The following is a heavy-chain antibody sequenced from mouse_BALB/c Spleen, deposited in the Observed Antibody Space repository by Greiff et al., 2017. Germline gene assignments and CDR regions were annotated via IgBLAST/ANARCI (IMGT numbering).Heavy chain of an antibody. Sequence: QVQLQQPGAELVKPGASVKMSCKASGYTFTSYWMHWVKQRPGQGLEWIGVIDPSDSYTSYNQKFKGKATLTVDTSSSTAYMQLSSLTSEDSAVYYCTGQLGLSWCAYWGQGTLVTVSA. CDR3: TGQLGLSWCAY. D-gene: IGHD3-3*01. V-gene: IGHV1S127*01. CDR2: IDPSDSYT. J-gene: IGHJ3*01. CDR1: GYTFTSYW.